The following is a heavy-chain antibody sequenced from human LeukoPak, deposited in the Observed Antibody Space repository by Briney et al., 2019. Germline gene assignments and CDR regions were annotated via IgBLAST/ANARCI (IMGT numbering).Heavy chain of an antibody. V-gene: IGHV3-48*04. Sequence: GSLILSCAASGFTFSSYSMNWVRQAPGKGLEWVSYIYSSSSTVYYPHSLKRCFTISRDNAKKSVYLQMNRLRAEDTAVYYCARSDPLDYWGQGTLVTVSS. J-gene: IGHJ4*02. CDR1: GFTFSSYS. CDR3: ARSDPLDY. CDR2: IYSSSSTV.